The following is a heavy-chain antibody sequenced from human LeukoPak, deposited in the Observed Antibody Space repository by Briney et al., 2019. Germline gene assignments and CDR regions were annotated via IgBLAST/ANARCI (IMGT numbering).Heavy chain of an antibody. CDR3: TTGLRAADTN. D-gene: IGHD6-13*01. CDR2: IKSKTDGGTT. V-gene: IGHV3-15*01. J-gene: IGHJ4*02. Sequence: KPGGSLSLSCAASGFTFSNTWMSWVRQAPGKGLEWVGRIKSKTDGGTTDYAAPVKGRFTISRDDSKNTLYPQMNSLKTEDTAVYYCTTGLRAADTNWGLGTLVTVSS. CDR1: GFTFSNTW.